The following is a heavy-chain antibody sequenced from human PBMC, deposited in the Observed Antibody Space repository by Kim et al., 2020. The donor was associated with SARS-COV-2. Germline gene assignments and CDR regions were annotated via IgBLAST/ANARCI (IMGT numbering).Heavy chain of an antibody. CDR2: INHSGST. Sequence: SETLSLTCAVYGGSFSGYYWSWIRQPPGKGLEWIGEINHSGSTNYNPSLKSRVTISVDTSKNQFSLKLSSVTAADTAVYYCARGSVVRGSRGMDVWGQGTTVTSP. J-gene: IGHJ6*02. CDR1: GGSFSGYY. D-gene: IGHD3-10*01. V-gene: IGHV4-34*01. CDR3: ARGSVVRGSRGMDV.